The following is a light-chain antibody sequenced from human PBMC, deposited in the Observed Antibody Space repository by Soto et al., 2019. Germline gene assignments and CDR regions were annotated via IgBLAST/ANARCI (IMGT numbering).Light chain of an antibody. V-gene: IGKV1-33*01. CDR3: QHYHTLPPELT. Sequence: DRVTITCQASEDINNYLNWYQQKPGKAPKLLIYDASDLETGVPSRFSGSVSGSDFTFTITNLQPEDVATYFCQHYHTLPPELTFGQGTRLEIK. CDR1: EDINNY. CDR2: DAS. J-gene: IGKJ5*01.